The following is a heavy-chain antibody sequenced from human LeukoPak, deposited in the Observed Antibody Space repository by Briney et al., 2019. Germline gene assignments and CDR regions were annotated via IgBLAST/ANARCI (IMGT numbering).Heavy chain of an antibody. CDR1: GFTFSSYE. CDR2: ISSSGSNI. V-gene: IGHV3-48*03. Sequence: GGSLTLSCAASGFTFSSYEMNWVRQAPGKGLEWVSYISSSGSNIYYADSVKGRFTISRDNAKNSLYLQMNSLRAEDTAVYYWARMHGEIDYWGQGILVSVSS. J-gene: IGHJ4*02. D-gene: IGHD3-10*01. CDR3: ARMHGEIDY.